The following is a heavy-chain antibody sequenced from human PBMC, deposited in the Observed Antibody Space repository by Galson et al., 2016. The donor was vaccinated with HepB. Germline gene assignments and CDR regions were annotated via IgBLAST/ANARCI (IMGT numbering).Heavy chain of an antibody. V-gene: IGHV3-23*05. CDR1: GFTLNTYA. CDR3: ARSNNSHYPIHG. Sequence: SLRLSCAASGFTLNTYAMSWVRQTPGTGLECVSIIDINGRDYYVDSVKGRFTISRDSSTNTLYLQMSGLRPEDTAVYYCARSNNSHYPIHGWGQGTLVTVSS. CDR2: IDINGRD. D-gene: IGHD2/OR15-2a*01. J-gene: IGHJ4*02.